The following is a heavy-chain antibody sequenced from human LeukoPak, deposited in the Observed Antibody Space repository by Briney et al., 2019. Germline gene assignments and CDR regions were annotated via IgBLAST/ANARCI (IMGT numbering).Heavy chain of an antibody. CDR3: ARLGSSSQVDY. CDR1: GFTFSSYA. J-gene: IGHJ4*02. Sequence: PGGSLRLSCAASGFTFSSYAMSWVRQAPGKGLEWVSSISGSGGSTYYADSVKGRFTISRDNSKLYLQMNSLRAEDTAVYYCARLGSSSQVDYWGQGTLVTVSS. D-gene: IGHD6-6*01. V-gene: IGHV3-23*01. CDR2: ISGSGGST.